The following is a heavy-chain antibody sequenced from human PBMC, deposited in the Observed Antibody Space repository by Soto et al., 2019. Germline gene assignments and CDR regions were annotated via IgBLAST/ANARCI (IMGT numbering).Heavy chain of an antibody. Sequence: QVQLVESGGGVVQPGRSLRLSCAASGFTFSSYAMHWVRQAPGKGLEWVAVISYDGSNKYYADSVKGRFTISRDNSKNTRYLQMNSLRAEDTAVYYCASDYYYDSSGYPRFDDWGQGTLVTVSS. CDR3: ASDYYYDSSGYPRFDD. V-gene: IGHV3-30-3*01. J-gene: IGHJ4*02. CDR2: ISYDGSNK. D-gene: IGHD3-22*01. CDR1: GFTFSSYA.